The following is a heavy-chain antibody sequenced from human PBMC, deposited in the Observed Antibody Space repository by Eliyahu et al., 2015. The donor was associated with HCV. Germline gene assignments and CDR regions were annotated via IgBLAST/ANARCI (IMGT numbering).Heavy chain of an antibody. D-gene: IGHD3-3*01. CDR2: IARDGSIS. V-gene: IGHV3-30*18. CDR3: AKEKAHDVWIFDI. J-gene: IGHJ3*02. Sequence: QGQLVESGGGVVQPGRSLRLSCAASGFXFSSCGMQWVRQAPGQGLEGVAVIARDGSISYYADSVKGRLTLSRDNAQNMLHLEMNNLRPEDTAVYYCAKEKAHDVWIFDIWGQGTTVTVSS. CDR1: GFXFSSCG.